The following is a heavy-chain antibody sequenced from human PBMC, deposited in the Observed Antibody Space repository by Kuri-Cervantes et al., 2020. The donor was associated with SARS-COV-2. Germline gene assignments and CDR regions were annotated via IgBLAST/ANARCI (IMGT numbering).Heavy chain of an antibody. CDR3: ARSLATVYNNWFDP. D-gene: IGHD1-14*01. J-gene: IGHJ5*02. V-gene: IGHV4-61*02. CDR2: IYTSGST. CDR1: GGSISSGSYY. Sequence: SETLSLTCTVSGGSISSGSYYWSWIRQPAGKGLEWIGRIYTSGSTNYNPSLKSRVTISVDTSKNQFSLKLSSVTAADTAVYYCARSLATVYNNWFDPWGQGTLVTVSS.